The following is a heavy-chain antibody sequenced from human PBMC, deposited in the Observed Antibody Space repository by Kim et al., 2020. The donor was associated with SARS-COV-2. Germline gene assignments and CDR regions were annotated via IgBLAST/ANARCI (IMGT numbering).Heavy chain of an antibody. Sequence: SETLSLTCTVSGGSFSSASYYRGWIRQPPGKGLEWIASISYSGSTYCNPSLNSRVGISIDTSTNQFSVRLSAVIAADTAVYYCAIQTGSSGWYYWGQGTLVTVSS. V-gene: IGHV4-39*01. CDR1: GGSFSSASYY. J-gene: IGHJ4*02. D-gene: IGHD6-13*01. CDR2: ISYSGST. CDR3: AIQTGSSGWYY.